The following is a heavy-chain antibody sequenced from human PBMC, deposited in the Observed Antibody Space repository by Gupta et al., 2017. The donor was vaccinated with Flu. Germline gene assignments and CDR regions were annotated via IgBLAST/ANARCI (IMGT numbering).Heavy chain of an antibody. CDR3: ARDPELQISYFYYYMDV. CDR2: INGGNGNT. J-gene: IGHJ6*03. V-gene: IGHV1-3*01. Sequence: ASGYTFTSYAIQWVRQAPGQRLEWMGWINGGNGNTKYSQNFQGRVTFTRDTSASTAYMELSSLRFEDTAVYYCARDPELQISYFYYYMDVWGKGTTVIVSS. D-gene: IGHD1-26*01. CDR1: GYTFTSYA.